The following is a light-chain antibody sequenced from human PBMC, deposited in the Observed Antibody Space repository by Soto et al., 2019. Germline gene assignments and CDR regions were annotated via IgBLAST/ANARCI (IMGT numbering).Light chain of an antibody. Sequence: QSALTQPASVSGSPGQSITISCPGNSSDVGGYNYVSWYQQHPGKAPKLMIYEVSNRPSGVSNRFSGSKSGNTASLTISGLQAEDEADYYCSSYTSSSTVFGGGTQLTVL. V-gene: IGLV2-14*01. CDR2: EVS. CDR1: SSDVGGYNY. J-gene: IGLJ3*02. CDR3: SSYTSSSTV.